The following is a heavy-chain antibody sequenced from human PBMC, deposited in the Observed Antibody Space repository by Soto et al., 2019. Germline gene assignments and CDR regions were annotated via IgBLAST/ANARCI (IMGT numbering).Heavy chain of an antibody. Sequence: PGGSLRLSCAASGFTFDDYAMHWVRQAPGKGLEWVSGISWNSGSIGYADSVKGRFTISRDNAKNSLYLQMNSLRAEDTALYYCAKEAHDYGDKKPVFFDYWGQETLVTVSS. D-gene: IGHD4-17*01. CDR3: AKEAHDYGDKKPVFFDY. CDR1: GFTFDDYA. V-gene: IGHV3-9*01. J-gene: IGHJ4*02. CDR2: ISWNSGSI.